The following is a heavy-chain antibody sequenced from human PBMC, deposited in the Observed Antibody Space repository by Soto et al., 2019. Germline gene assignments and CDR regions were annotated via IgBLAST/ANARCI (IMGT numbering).Heavy chain of an antibody. V-gene: IGHV4-39*01. CDR3: ARHEDKGSWHNWFDP. CDR1: GGSISSSSYY. Sequence: SETLSLTCTVPGGSISSSSYYWGWIRQPPGKGLEWIGSIYYSGSTYYNPSLKSRVTISVDTSKNQFSLKLSSVTAADTAVYYCARHEDKGSWHNWFDPCGQGTVVTVSS. CDR2: IYYSGST. D-gene: IGHD6-13*01. J-gene: IGHJ5*02.